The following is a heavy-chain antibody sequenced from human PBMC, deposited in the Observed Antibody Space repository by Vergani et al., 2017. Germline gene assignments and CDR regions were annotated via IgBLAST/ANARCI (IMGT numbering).Heavy chain of an antibody. V-gene: IGHV4-61*02. CDR3: SREEEESDYDFGSGYLHWFDP. CDR2: IYTSGST. CDR1: GGSVSSGSYY. D-gene: IGHD3-3*01. Sequence: QVQLQESGPGLVKPSETLSLTCTVSGGSVSSGSYYWSWIRQPAGKGLEWIGRIYTSGSTNYNPSLKSRVTMSVDTSKNQFSLKLSSVTAADTAVYYCSREEEESDYDFGSGYLHWFDPWGQGTLVTVSS. J-gene: IGHJ5*02.